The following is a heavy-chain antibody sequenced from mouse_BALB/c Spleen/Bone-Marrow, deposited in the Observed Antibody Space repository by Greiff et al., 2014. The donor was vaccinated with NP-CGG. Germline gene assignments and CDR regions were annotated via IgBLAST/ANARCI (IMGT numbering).Heavy chain of an antibody. J-gene: IGHJ2*01. CDR2: INPGSGGT. CDR1: GYAFTNYS. Sequence: VQLQESGAELVRPGTSVKVSCKASGYAFTNYSIEWVKQRPGQGLEWIGVINPGSGGTNYNEKFKGKATLTADKSSSTAYMQLSSLTSDDSAVYFCARGAYYGNYFGYWGQGTTLTVSS. V-gene: IGHV1-54*01. D-gene: IGHD2-10*01. CDR3: ARGAYYGNYFGY.